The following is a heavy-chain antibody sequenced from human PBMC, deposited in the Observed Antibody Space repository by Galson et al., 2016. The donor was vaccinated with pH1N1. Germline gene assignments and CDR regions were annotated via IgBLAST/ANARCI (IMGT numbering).Heavy chain of an antibody. D-gene: IGHD3-22*01. CDR3: AREDYYDVDLSDWYFDL. CDR2: IIPIFNTA. CDR1: GGTFGSFG. Sequence: SVKVSCKASGGTFGSFGINWVRQAPGQGLEWMGGIIPIFNTAKYARNFQGRVTITADESTTTAYMELSSLRSDDTAVYFCAREDYYDVDLSDWYFDLWGRGTLVTVSS. J-gene: IGHJ2*01. V-gene: IGHV1-69*13.